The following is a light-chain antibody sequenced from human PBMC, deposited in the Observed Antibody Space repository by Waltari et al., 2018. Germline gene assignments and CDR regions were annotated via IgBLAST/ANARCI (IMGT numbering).Light chain of an antibody. CDR2: DAS. V-gene: IGKV3-20*01. J-gene: IGKJ1*01. CDR1: QSVSRT. CDR3: QKYGTLPAT. Sequence: EIVLTQSPGTLSVSPGESVTLSCRASQSVSRTLAWYQQKPGQAPRLLIYDASTRATGIPDRFSGSGSGTDFSLTISRLEPEDFAVYYCQKYGTLPATFGQGTKVEIK.